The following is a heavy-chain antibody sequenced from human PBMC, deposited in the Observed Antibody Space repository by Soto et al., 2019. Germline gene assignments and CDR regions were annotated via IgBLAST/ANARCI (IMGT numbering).Heavy chain of an antibody. CDR2: INPNSGGT. CDR3: AREEVVNLEGYTAKYYYYGMDV. Sequence: ASVKVSCKASGYTFTGYYMHWVRQAPGQGLEWMGWINPNSGGTNYAQKFQGRVTMTRDTSISTAYMELSRLRSDDTAVYYCAREEVVNLEGYTAKYYYYGMDVWGQGTTVTVSS. CDR1: GYTFTGYY. V-gene: IGHV1-2*02. J-gene: IGHJ6*02. D-gene: IGHD5-18*01.